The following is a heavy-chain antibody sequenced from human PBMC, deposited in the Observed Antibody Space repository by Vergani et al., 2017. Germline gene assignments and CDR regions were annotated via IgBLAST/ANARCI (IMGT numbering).Heavy chain of an antibody. CDR1: GFTFSSYW. CDR3: ARKGITGKDYYYYYGMDV. V-gene: IGHV3-74*01. D-gene: IGHD1-20*01. J-gene: IGHJ6*02. Sequence: EVQLVESGGGLVQPGGSLRLSCAASGFTFSSYWMHWVRQAPGKGLVWVSRINSDGSSTSYADSVKGRFTISRDNSKNTLYLQMNSLRAEDTAVYYCARKGITGKDYYYYYGMDVWGQGTTVTVSS. CDR2: INSDGSST.